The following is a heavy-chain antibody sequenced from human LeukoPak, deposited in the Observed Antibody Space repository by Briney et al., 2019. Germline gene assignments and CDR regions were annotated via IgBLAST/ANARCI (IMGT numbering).Heavy chain of an antibody. J-gene: IGHJ4*02. V-gene: IGHV3-23*01. CDR3: AKDLHSSSRTSFDY. CDR2: ISGSGGST. CDR1: GFTFSSYA. Sequence: HPGRSLRLSCAASGFTFSSYAMSWVRQAPGKGLEWVSAISGSGGSTYYADSVKGRFAISRDNSKNTLYLQMNSLRAEDTAVYYCAKDLHSSSRTSFDYWGQGTLVTVSS. D-gene: IGHD6-13*01.